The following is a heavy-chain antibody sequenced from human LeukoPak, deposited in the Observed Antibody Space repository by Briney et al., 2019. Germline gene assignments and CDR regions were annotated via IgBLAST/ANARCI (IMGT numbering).Heavy chain of an antibody. D-gene: IGHD3-3*01. Sequence: GGSLRLSGAASGFTFSSYWMSWVRQAPGKGLDWVANIKQDGGEKYYVDSVKGRFTISRDNAKNSLYLQMNSLRAEDTAVYYCATLRFLEWLLFPEYFQHWGQGTLVTVSS. V-gene: IGHV3-7*01. J-gene: IGHJ1*01. CDR1: GFTFSSYW. CDR2: IKQDGGEK. CDR3: ATLRFLEWLLFPEYFQH.